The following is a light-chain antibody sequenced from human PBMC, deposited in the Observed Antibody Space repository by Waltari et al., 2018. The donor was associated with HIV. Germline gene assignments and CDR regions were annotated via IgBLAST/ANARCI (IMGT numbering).Light chain of an antibody. CDR2: RNN. J-gene: IGLJ3*02. Sequence: QAGLSQPPSVSKGLRQTATLTCTGNSNNVGYQGAAWLQQHQGHPPKLLSCRNNNRPSGLSERLSASRSGNTASLTITGLQPEDEADYYCSAWDSSLSAWVFGGGTKLTVL. V-gene: IGLV10-54*01. CDR3: SAWDSSLSAWV. CDR1: SNNVGYQG.